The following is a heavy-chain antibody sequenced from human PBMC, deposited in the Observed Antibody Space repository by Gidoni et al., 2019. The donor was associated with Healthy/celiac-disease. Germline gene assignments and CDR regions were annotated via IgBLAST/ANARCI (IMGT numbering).Heavy chain of an antibody. Sequence: QITLKESGPTLVKPTQTLTLTCTFSGFSLSTSGVGVGWIRQPPGKALEWLALIYWDDDKRYRPSLKSRLTITKDTSKNQVVLTMTNMDPVDTATYYCAHTSNYDFWSGYRLEYFDYWGQGTLVTVSS. V-gene: IGHV2-5*02. D-gene: IGHD3-3*01. CDR1: GFSLSTSGVG. CDR2: IYWDDDK. CDR3: AHTSNYDFWSGYRLEYFDY. J-gene: IGHJ4*02.